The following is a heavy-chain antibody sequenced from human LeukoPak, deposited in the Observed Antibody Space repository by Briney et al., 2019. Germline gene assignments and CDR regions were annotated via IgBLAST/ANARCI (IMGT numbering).Heavy chain of an antibody. J-gene: IGHJ4*02. CDR1: GFTFSSYA. CDR3: ARDLRIVVVAATGNY. D-gene: IGHD2-15*01. V-gene: IGHV3-30-3*01. Sequence: GRSLRLSCAASGFTFSSYAMHWVRQAPGKGLEWVAVISYDGSNKYYADSVKGRFTTSRDNSKNTLYLQMNSLRAEDTAVYYCARDLRIVVVAATGNYWGQGTLVTVSS. CDR2: ISYDGSNK.